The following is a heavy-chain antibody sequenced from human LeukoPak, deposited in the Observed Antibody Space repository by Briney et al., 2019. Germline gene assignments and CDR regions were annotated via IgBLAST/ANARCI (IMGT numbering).Heavy chain of an antibody. Sequence: GASVKVSCKASGYTFTGYYMHWVRQAPGQGLEWMGGFDPEDGETIYAQKFQGRVTMTEDTSTDTAYMELSSLRSEDTAVYYCATGAVELEPWGQGTLVTVSS. CDR3: ATGAVELEP. CDR1: GYTFTGYY. V-gene: IGHV1-24*01. D-gene: IGHD1-1*01. J-gene: IGHJ4*02. CDR2: FDPEDGET.